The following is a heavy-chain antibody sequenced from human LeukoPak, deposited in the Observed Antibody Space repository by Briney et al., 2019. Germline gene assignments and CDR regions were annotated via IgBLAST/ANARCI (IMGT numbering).Heavy chain of an antibody. J-gene: IGHJ4*02. Sequence: SETLSLTCAVYGGSFSGYYWSWIRQPPGKGLEWIGEINHSGSTNYNLSLKSRVTISVDTSKNQFSLKLSSVTAADTAVYYCARGRRSYAWLVLKYYFDYWGQGTLVTVSS. D-gene: IGHD6-19*01. CDR1: GGSFSGYY. CDR2: INHSGST. V-gene: IGHV4-34*01. CDR3: ARGRRSYAWLVLKYYFDY.